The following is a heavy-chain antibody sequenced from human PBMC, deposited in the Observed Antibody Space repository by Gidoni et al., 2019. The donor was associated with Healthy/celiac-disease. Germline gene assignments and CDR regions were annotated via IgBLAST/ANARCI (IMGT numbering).Heavy chain of an antibody. D-gene: IGHD3-10*01. J-gene: IGHJ4*02. CDR2: INHSGTT. Sequence: QVQLQQWGAGLLKPSATLSLACAVYGGSFSGYYWGWIRQPPGKGLGWMGEINHSGTTNYNPSLKSRVTISVDTSKNQFSLKLSSVTAADTAVYYCARCQGVITLLYYFDYWGQGTLVTVSS. CDR3: ARCQGVITLLYYFDY. V-gene: IGHV4-34*01. CDR1: GGSFSGYY.